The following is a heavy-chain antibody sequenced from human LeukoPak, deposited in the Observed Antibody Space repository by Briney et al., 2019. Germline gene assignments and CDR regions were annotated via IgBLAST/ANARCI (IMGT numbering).Heavy chain of an antibody. J-gene: IGHJ3*02. CDR2: INSDGSIT. V-gene: IGHV3-74*01. D-gene: IGHD3-22*01. CDR3: AKSRPMYYYDSSGYSNDAFDI. Sequence: GGSLRLSCAASGFTFSRNWMHWVRQAPGKGLVWVSRINSDGSITNYADSVKGRFTISRDNSKNTLYLQMNSLRAEDTAVYYCAKSRPMYYYDSSGYSNDAFDIWGQGTMVTVSS. CDR1: GFTFSRNW.